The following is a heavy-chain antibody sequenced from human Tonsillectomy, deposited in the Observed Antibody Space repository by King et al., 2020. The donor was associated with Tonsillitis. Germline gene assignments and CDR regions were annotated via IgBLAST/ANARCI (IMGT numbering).Heavy chain of an antibody. CDR2: ISGSGGST. Sequence: MSWVRQAPGKGLEWVSAISGSGGSTYYADSVKGRFTISRDNSKNTLYLQMNSLRADYTDVYYCAKGTAARAGVFDPWGKGTLVTVSS. D-gene: IGHD6-13*01. V-gene: IGHV3-23*01. J-gene: IGHJ5*02. CDR3: AKGTAARAGVFDP.